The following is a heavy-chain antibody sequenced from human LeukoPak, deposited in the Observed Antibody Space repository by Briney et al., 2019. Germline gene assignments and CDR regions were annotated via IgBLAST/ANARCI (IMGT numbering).Heavy chain of an antibody. D-gene: IGHD3-10*01. J-gene: IGHJ6*03. CDR2: IYSGGST. V-gene: IGHV3-66*02. Sequence: PGGSLRLSCAASGFTVSSNYMSWVRQAPGKGLEWVSVIYSGGSTYYADSVKGRFTISRDNSKNTLYLQMNSLRAEDTAVYYCARDNNDHGSGSYYSPYYYYYMDVWGKGTTVTVSS. CDR3: ARDNNDHGSGSYYSPYYYYYMDV. CDR1: GFTVSSNY.